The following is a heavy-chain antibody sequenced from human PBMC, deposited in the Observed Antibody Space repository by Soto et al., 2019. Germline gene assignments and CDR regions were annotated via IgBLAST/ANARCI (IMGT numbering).Heavy chain of an antibody. J-gene: IGHJ6*04. CDR3: ARENTSYGMDV. CDR1: GYTFTSYD. V-gene: IGHV1-8*01. D-gene: IGHD2-2*02. CDR2: MNPNSGNT. Sequence: QVQLVQSGAEVTKPGASVKVSCKASGYTFTSYDINWVRQATGQGLEWMGWMNPNSGNTGYAQKFQGRVIMTRNTCISTGYMELSSLRSEAPAVYYCARENTSYGMDVWGEGTTVTVSS.